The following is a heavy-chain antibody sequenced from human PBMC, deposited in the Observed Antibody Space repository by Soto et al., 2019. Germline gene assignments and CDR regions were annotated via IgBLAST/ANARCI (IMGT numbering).Heavy chain of an antibody. J-gene: IGHJ4*02. CDR1: GFTFSNYG. CDR2: ILKDGSDQ. Sequence: QVQLAESGGGVVQPGRSLRLSCAATGFTFSNYGMHWVRQAPGKGLGWVAVILKDGSDQKYADSMKGRFTISRDNSENTLYLHMNSLRAEDTAVYYCARDDDYPHNAFDYWVQGTLVTVSS. D-gene: IGHD4-17*01. CDR3: ARDDDYPHNAFDY. V-gene: IGHV3-33*01.